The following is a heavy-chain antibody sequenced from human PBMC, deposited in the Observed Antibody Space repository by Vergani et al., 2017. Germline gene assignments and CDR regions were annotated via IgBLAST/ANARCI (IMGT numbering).Heavy chain of an antibody. CDR1: GFTFSSYA. Sequence: QVQLVESGGGVVQPGRSLRLSCAASGFTFSSYAMHWVRQAPGKGLEWVAVISYDGSNKYYADSVKGRFTISRDNSKNTLYLQMNSLRAEDTAVYYCARESGYDEHTFAPGGQGTLVTVSS. D-gene: IGHD5-12*01. J-gene: IGHJ5*02. CDR2: ISYDGSNK. CDR3: ARESGYDEHTFAP. V-gene: IGHV3-30-3*01.